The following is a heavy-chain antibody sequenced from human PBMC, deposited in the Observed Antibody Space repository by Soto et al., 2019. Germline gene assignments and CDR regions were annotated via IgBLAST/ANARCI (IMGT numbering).Heavy chain of an antibody. CDR2: ILYDGSNK. Sequence: XGALILSCSASGFTCSSYGMHWVRQAPGKGLEWVAVILYDGSNKYYADSVKGRFTISRDNSKNTLYLQMNSLRAEDTAVYYCARPIISGSYHAFDIWGQGTMVTVSS. V-gene: IGHV3-33*01. CDR1: GFTCSSYG. D-gene: IGHD1-26*01. CDR3: ARPIISGSYHAFDI. J-gene: IGHJ3*02.